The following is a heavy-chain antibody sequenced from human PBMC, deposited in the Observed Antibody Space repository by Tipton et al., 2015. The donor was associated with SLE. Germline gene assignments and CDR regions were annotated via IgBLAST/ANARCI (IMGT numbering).Heavy chain of an antibody. J-gene: IGHJ4*02. D-gene: IGHD5-12*01. CDR3: ARDIVATIGGHFDY. CDR2: ISYDGSNK. V-gene: IGHV3-30*04. Sequence: SLRLSCAASGFTFSSCAMHWVRQAPGKGLEWVAVISYDGSNKYYADSVKGRFTISRDNSKNTLYLQMNSLRAEDTAVYYCARDIVATIGGHFDYWGQGTLVTVSS. CDR1: GFTFSSCA.